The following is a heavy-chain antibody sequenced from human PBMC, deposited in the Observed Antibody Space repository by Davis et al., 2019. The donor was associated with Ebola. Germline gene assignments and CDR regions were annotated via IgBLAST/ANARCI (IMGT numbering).Heavy chain of an antibody. CDR1: GYTFTTYG. J-gene: IGHJ6*02. Sequence: ASVKVSCKASGYTFTTYGISWVRQAPGQGLEWMGWISAYNGNTHHAQKFQDRVTMTTDTSTSTAYMELRSLTSNDTAVYYCARERPRDYYHYYGLDVWGQGTTVSVSS. D-gene: IGHD5-24*01. CDR2: ISAYNGNT. CDR3: ARERPRDYYHYYGLDV. V-gene: IGHV1-18*01.